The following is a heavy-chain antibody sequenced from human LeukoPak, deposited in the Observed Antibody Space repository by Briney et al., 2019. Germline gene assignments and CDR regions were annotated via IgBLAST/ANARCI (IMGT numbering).Heavy chain of an antibody. J-gene: IGHJ4*02. Sequence: GGSLRLSCAASGFTFSNYAMSWVRQAPGKGLEWVSVISGSGNSTYYADSVKGRFTISRDNSQNTRYLQMNSLRVEDTAVYYCAKRSPVIRASFDYWAQGTRVTVSS. CDR3: AKRSPVIRASFDY. CDR2: ISGSGNST. V-gene: IGHV3-23*01. D-gene: IGHD3-22*01. CDR1: GFTFSNYA.